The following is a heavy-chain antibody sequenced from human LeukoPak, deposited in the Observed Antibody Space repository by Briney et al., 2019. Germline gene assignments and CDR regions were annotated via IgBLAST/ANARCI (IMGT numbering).Heavy chain of an antibody. J-gene: IGHJ4*02. CDR1: GYSFTSYW. D-gene: IGHD2-15*01. CDR3: ARQALGYCSGGSCYHFDY. CDR2: IYPDDSYT. V-gene: IGHV5-51*01. Sequence: HGESLKISCKGSGYSFTSYWIGWVRQMPGKGLEWMGIIYPDDSYTRYSPSFQGQVTISADKSISTAHLQWSSLKASDTAIYYCARQALGYCSGGSCYHFDYWGQGTLVTVSS.